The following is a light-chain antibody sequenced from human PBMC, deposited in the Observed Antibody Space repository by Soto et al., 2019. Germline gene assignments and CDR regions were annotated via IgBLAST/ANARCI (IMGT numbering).Light chain of an antibody. Sequence: EIVLTQSPATLSLSPGERATLSCSASQSVDSNLAWYQEKPGQTPRLLIYDASTRATGIPTRFSGSGSGADFSLTISSLQPEDFAVYYCQQYSIWSRFGHGTKVDVK. CDR3: QQYSIWSR. CDR1: QSVDSN. CDR2: DAS. V-gene: IGKV3-11*01. J-gene: IGKJ1*01.